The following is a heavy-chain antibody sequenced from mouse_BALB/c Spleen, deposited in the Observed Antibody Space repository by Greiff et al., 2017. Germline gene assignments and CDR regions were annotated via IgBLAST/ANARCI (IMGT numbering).Heavy chain of an antibody. CDR1: GYTFTSYW. CDR2: IYTSDSYT. J-gene: IGHJ3*01. V-gene: IGHV1-69*02. Sequence: VQLQQPGAELVRPGASVKLSCKASGYTFTSYWINWVKQRPGQGLEWIGNIYTSDSYTNYNQKFKDKATLTVDKSSSTAYMQLSSPTSEDSAVYYGTRNYGSSYGGFADWGQGTLVTVSA. D-gene: IGHD1-1*01. CDR3: TRNYGSSYGGFAD.